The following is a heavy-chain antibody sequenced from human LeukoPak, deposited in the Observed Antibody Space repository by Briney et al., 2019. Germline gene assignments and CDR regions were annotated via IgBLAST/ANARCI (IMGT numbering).Heavy chain of an antibody. CDR1: GFTFSSYG. D-gene: IGHD6-13*01. J-gene: IGHJ4*02. V-gene: IGHV3-30*18. CDR2: ISYDGSNK. CDR3: AKDRQLVTLGGYFDY. Sequence: PGGSLRLSCAASGFTFSSYGMHWVRQAPGKGLEWVAVISYDGSNKYYADSVKGRFTISRDNSKNTLYLQMNSLRAEDTAVYYCAKDRQLVTLGGYFDYWGQGTLVTVSS.